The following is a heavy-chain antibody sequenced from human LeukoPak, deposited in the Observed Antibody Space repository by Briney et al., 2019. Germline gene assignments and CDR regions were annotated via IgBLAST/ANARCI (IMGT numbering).Heavy chain of an antibody. CDR2: IYTSGST. J-gene: IGHJ4*02. CDR3: ARDLPWNDSLFGDY. CDR1: GGSISSYY. V-gene: IGHV4-4*07. Sequence: SETLSLTCTVSGGSISSYYWSWIRQPAGKGLEWIGRIYTSGSTNYNPSLKSRVTMSVDTSKNQFSLKLSSVTAADTAVYYCARDLPWNDSLFGDYWGQGTLVTVSS. D-gene: IGHD1-1*01.